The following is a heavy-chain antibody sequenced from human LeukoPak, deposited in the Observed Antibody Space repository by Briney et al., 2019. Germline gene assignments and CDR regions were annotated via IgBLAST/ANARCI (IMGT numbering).Heavy chain of an antibody. V-gene: IGHV5-51*01. D-gene: IGHD3-22*01. Sequence: GESLKISCEGSGYSFTSYWIGWVRQMPGKGLEWMGIIYPGDSDTRYSPSFQGQVTISADKSISTAYLQWSSLKASDTAMYYCARQFPYYDSSGYYPVYYGMDVWGQGTTVTVSS. CDR2: IYPGDSDT. J-gene: IGHJ6*02. CDR3: ARQFPYYDSSGYYPVYYGMDV. CDR1: GYSFTSYW.